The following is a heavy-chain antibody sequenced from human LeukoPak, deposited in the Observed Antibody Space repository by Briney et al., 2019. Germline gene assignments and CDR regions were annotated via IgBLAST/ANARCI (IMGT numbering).Heavy chain of an antibody. Sequence: TGGSLRLSCSASGFTFSSYAMHWVRQAPGKGLEYVSGINNNGGSTYYADSVKGKFTISRDNSKNTLSLQMSSLRTEDTALYYCVKDEAAAPYFFDYWGQGTLVTVSS. D-gene: IGHD6-13*01. CDR2: INNNGGST. CDR3: VKDEAAAPYFFDY. V-gene: IGHV3-64D*09. CDR1: GFTFSSYA. J-gene: IGHJ4*02.